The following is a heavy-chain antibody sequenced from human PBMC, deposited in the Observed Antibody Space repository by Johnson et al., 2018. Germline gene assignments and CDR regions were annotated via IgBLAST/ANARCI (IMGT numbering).Heavy chain of an antibody. CDR1: EFTFSSYW. J-gene: IGHJ3*01. CDR2: INTDGSST. D-gene: IGHD3-3*02. CDR3: FILGVTDAFDF. V-gene: IGHV3-74*01. Sequence: VQLQESGGGLVQPGGSLRLSCAASEFTFSSYWMPWVRQAPGKGLVWVSRINTDGSSTNYADSVKGRFTISRDNAKNTLYLQMNSLRAEDTAVYYCFILGVTDAFDFWGQGTMVTVSS.